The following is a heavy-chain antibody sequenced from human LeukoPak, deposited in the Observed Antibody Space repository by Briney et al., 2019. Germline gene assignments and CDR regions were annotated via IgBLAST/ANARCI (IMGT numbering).Heavy chain of an antibody. V-gene: IGHV3-33*01. CDR2: IWYDGSNK. CDR3: AREKQKYSSGWYCSDY. Sequence: GGSLRLSCAASGFTFSTYGLHWVRQAPGKGLEWVALIWYDGSNKYYADSVKGRFTISRDNSKNTLYLQMNSLRAEDTAVYYCAREKQKYSSGWYCSDYWGQGTLVTVSS. J-gene: IGHJ4*02. D-gene: IGHD6-19*01. CDR1: GFTFSTYG.